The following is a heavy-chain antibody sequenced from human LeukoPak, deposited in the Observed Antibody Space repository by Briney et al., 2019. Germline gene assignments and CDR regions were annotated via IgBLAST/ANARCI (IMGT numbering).Heavy chain of an antibody. J-gene: IGHJ4*02. CDR1: GFTVSSNY. Sequence: GGSLRLSCAASGFTVSSNYMSWVRQAPGKGLEWVSALYTCGNTYYADSVKGRFIVSRDSSKNTLYLQMNSLRDEDTAVYYCARGSLSAAQFFDYWGQGTLVTVSS. CDR2: LYTCGNT. V-gene: IGHV3-53*01. CDR3: ARGSLSAAQFFDY. D-gene: IGHD2-2*01.